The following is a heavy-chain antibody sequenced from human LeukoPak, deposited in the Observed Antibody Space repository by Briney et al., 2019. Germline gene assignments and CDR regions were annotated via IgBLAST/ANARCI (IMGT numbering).Heavy chain of an antibody. CDR3: ARVMEGYDILTGYYRYFDY. CDR2: IYYSGST. CDR1: GGSISSYY. V-gene: IGHV4-59*01. D-gene: IGHD3-9*01. Sequence: SETLSLTCTVSGGSISSYYWSWIRQPPGKGLEWIGYIYYSGSTNYNPSLKSRVTISVDTSKNQFSLELSSVTAADTAVYYCARVMEGYDILTGYYRYFDYWGQGTLVTVSS. J-gene: IGHJ4*02.